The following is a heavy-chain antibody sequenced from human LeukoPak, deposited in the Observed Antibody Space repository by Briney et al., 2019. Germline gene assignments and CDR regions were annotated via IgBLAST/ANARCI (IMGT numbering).Heavy chain of an antibody. CDR2: IIPIFGTA. V-gene: IGHV1-69*13. Sequence: ASVKVSCKASGGTFSSYAISWVRQAPGQGLEWMGGIIPIFGTANYAQKFQGRVTITADESTSTAYMELSSLRSEDTAVYYCVRPDPYYYYGMDVWGQGTTVTVSS. CDR3: VRPDPYYYYGMDV. J-gene: IGHJ6*02. CDR1: GGTFSSYA.